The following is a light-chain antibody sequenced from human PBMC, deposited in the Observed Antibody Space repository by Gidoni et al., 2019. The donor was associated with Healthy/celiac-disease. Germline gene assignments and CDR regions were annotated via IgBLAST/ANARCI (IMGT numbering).Light chain of an antibody. CDR1: QSVSSSY. CDR2: GAS. Sequence: EIVLTQPPGTLSLSPGERATLSCRASQSVSSSYLAWYQQKPGQAPSLLIYGASSRATGIPDRFGGSGSVTDFTLTISRLEPEDFAVYYCQQYGSSPLTFGGGTKVEIK. J-gene: IGKJ4*01. CDR3: QQYGSSPLT. V-gene: IGKV3-20*01.